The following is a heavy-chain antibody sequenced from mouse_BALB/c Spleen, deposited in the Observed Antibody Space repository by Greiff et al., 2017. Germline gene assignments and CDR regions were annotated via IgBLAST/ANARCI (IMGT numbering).Heavy chain of an antibody. J-gene: IGHJ4*01. Sequence: VQLVESGAELARPGASVKLSCKASGYTFTSYWMQWVKQRPGQGLEWIGAIYPGDGDTRYTQKFKGKATLTADKSSSTAYMQLSSLASEDSAVYYCARYGSSYDAMDDWGQGTSVTVSS. D-gene: IGHD1-1*01. CDR3: ARYGSSYDAMDD. CDR2: IYPGDGDT. V-gene: IGHV1-87*01. CDR1: GYTFTSYW.